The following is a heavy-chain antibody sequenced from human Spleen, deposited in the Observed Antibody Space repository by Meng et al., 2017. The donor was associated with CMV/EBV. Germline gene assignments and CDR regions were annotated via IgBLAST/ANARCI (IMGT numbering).Heavy chain of an antibody. Sequence: ASVKVSCKASGYTFTSYDMHWVRQAPGQGLEWMGIINPSGGSTSYAQKFQGRVTMTRDTSTSTVYMELSSLRSEDTAVYYCARDSETGTLNYYYGMDVWGQGTTVTVSS. V-gene: IGHV1-46*01. D-gene: IGHD1-1*01. J-gene: IGHJ6*02. CDR2: INPSGGST. CDR1: GYTFTSYD. CDR3: ARDSETGTLNYYYGMDV.